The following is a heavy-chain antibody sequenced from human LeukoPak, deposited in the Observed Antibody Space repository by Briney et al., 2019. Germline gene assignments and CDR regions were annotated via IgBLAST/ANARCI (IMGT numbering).Heavy chain of an antibody. CDR3: AKGGDRADYYYYYMDV. V-gene: IGHV3-48*03. CDR1: GFTFSSYE. Sequence: GGSLRLSCAASGFTFSSYEMNWVRQAPGKGLEWVSYISSSGSTIYYADSVKGRFTISRDNAKNSLYLQMNSLRAEDTAVYYCAKGGDRADYYYYYMDVWGEGTTVTVSS. J-gene: IGHJ6*03. CDR2: ISSSGSTI. D-gene: IGHD2-21*02.